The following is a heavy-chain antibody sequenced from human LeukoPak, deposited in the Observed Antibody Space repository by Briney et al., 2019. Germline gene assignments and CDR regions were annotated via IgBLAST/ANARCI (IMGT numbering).Heavy chain of an antibody. CDR1: GYTFTSYG. D-gene: IGHD6-13*01. V-gene: IGHV1-2*02. CDR2: INPNSGGT. CDR3: ARGSEKEYSSSWVPDY. J-gene: IGHJ4*02. Sequence: ASVKVSCKGTGYTFTSYGISWVRQAPGQGLEWMGWINPNSGGTNYAQKFQGRVTMTRDTSISTAYMELSRLRSDDTAVYYCARGSEKEYSSSWVPDYWGQGTLVTVSS.